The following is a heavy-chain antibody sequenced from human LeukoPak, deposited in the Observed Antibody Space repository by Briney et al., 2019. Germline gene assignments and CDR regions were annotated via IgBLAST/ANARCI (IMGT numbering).Heavy chain of an antibody. CDR1: GGSFSGYY. V-gene: IGHV4-34*01. J-gene: IGHJ4*02. D-gene: IGHD3-22*01. CDR2: INHSGST. Sequence: SETLSLTCAVYGGSFSGYYWSWIRQPPGKGLEWIGEINHSGSTNYNPSLKSRVTISVDTSKNQFSLKLSSVTAADTAVYYCARPGAYDSSGYSFDYWGQGTLVTVSS. CDR3: ARPGAYDSSGYSFDY.